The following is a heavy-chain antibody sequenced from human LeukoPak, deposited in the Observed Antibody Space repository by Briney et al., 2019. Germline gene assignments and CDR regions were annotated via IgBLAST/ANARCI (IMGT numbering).Heavy chain of an antibody. CDR3: ANVGDGYTLDY. Sequence: GGSLRLSCAASGFTFSSYGMHWVRQAPGKGLEWAAVISYDGSNKYYADSVKGRFTISRDNSKNTLYLQMNSLRAEDTAVYYCANVGDGYTLDYWGQGTLVTVSS. CDR1: GFTFSSYG. D-gene: IGHD2-2*02. V-gene: IGHV3-30*18. CDR2: ISYDGSNK. J-gene: IGHJ4*02.